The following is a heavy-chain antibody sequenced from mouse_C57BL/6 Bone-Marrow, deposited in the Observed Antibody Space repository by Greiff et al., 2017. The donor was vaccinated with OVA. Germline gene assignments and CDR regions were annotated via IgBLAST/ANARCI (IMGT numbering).Heavy chain of an antibody. CDR1: GFSLPSYG. Sequence: QVQLQQSGPGLLQPSPSLSITCTVSGFSLPSYGVHWVRQSPGKGLEWLGVIWRGGSTDYNAAFMYRLSITKDNSKSQVFCKMNSLQADDTAIYYCAKMWRGWYFDVWGTGTTVTVSS. J-gene: IGHJ1*03. V-gene: IGHV2-5*01. CDR3: AKMWRGWYFDV. CDR2: IWRGGST.